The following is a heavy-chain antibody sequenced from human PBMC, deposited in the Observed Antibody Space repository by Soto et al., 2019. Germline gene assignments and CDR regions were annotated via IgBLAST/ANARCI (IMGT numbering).Heavy chain of an antibody. CDR2: ISYDGSNK. Sequence: VQLVESGGGVVQPGRSLRLSCAASGFTFTTYAMEWVRQAPGKGLEWVALISYDGSNKYYAESVMGRYTISRDNSKNTLYLQLNSLRDEDTAVYYCARPVEPFYYYGMDVWGQGTTVTVSS. CDR3: ARPVEPFYYYGMDV. V-gene: IGHV3-30-3*01. CDR1: GFTFTTYA. J-gene: IGHJ6*02.